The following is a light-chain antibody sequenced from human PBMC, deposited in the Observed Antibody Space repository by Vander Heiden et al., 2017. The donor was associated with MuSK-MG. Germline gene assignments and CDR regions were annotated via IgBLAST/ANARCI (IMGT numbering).Light chain of an antibody. CDR3: QQNCTSPWT. J-gene: IGKJ1*01. Sequence: DSHMTHSPSTLSASVGDRVTITCRASQSISGLLAWYQQKPGKAPKLLISDASSLESGVPSRFSGSGSGTEFTLTISSLQPDDFATYSCQQNCTSPWTFGQGTKVEIK. CDR2: DAS. CDR1: QSISGL. V-gene: IGKV1-5*01.